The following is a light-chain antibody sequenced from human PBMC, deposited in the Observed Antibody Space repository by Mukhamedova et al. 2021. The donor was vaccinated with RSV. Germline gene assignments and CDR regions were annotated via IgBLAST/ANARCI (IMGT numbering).Light chain of an antibody. CDR2: DAS. CDR3: QQFNSYLYT. V-gene: IGKV1-13*02. CDR1: QGISRA. Sequence: VTITCRASQGISRALAWYQQKPGKAPKLLIYDASHLESGVPSRFSGSGSGTDFTLTISSLRPEDFATYYCQQFNSYLYTFGQGT. J-gene: IGKJ2*01.